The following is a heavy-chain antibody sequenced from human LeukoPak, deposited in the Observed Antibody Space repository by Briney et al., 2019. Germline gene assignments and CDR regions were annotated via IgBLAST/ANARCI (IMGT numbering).Heavy chain of an antibody. CDR2: ISSSSSYI. CDR1: GFTFSSYS. CDR3: ASTLGPDRVLWFGELLEYYFDY. V-gene: IGHV3-21*01. D-gene: IGHD3-10*01. J-gene: IGHJ4*02. Sequence: GGSLRLSCAASGFTFSSYSMNWVRQAPGKGLEWVSSISSSSSYIYYADSVKGRFTISRDNAKNSLYLQMNSLRAEDTPVYYCASTLGPDRVLWFGELLEYYFDYWGQGTLVTVSS.